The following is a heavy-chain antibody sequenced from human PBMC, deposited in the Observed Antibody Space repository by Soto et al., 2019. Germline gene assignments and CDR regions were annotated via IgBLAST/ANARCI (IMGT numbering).Heavy chain of an antibody. CDR3: AREDIVVVVAATLHSNYYYGMDV. Sequence: GGSLRLSCAASGFTFSSYEMNWVRQAPGKGLEWVSYISSSGSTIYYADSVKGRFTISRDNAKNSLYLQMNSLRAEDTAVYYCAREDIVVVVAATLHSNYYYGMDVWGQGTTVTVSS. J-gene: IGHJ6*02. CDR2: ISSSGSTI. V-gene: IGHV3-48*03. D-gene: IGHD2-15*01. CDR1: GFTFSSYE.